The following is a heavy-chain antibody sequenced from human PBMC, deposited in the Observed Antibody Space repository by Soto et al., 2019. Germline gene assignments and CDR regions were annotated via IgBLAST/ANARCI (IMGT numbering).Heavy chain of an antibody. CDR3: AGGPSPGWPHVHYFDY. Sequence: QVQLVQSGAEVKKPGASVKVSCKASGYTFTSYGISWVRQAPGQGLEWMGWISAYNGNTNYAQKLQGRVTMTTDTSTSTAYMALRGLRSDDTAVYYCAGGPSPGWPHVHYFDYWGQGTLVTVSS. V-gene: IGHV1-18*01. CDR1: GYTFTSYG. J-gene: IGHJ4*02. CDR2: ISAYNGNT. D-gene: IGHD2-15*01.